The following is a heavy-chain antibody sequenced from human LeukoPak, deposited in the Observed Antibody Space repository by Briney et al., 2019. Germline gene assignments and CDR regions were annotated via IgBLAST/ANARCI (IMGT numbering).Heavy chain of an antibody. V-gene: IGHV3-15*01. CDR3: RGVAAAGGPYYFDY. J-gene: IGHJ4*02. CDR1: GFTFSNAW. D-gene: IGHD6-13*01. CDR2: IKSKTDGGTT. Sequence: GGSLRLSCAASGFTFSNAWMSWVRQSPGKGLEWVGRIKSKTDGGTTDYAAPVKGRFTISRDDSKNTLYLQMNSLKTEDTAVYYCRGVAAAGGPYYFDYWGQGTLVTVSS.